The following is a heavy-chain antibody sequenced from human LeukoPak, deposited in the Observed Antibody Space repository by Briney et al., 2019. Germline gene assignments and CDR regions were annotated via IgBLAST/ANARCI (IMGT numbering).Heavy chain of an antibody. D-gene: IGHD6-13*01. CDR1: GFTFSDYY. CDR3: VKNSGWYCLDY. V-gene: IGHV3-11*01. Sequence: GGSLRLSCAASGFTFSDYYMSWIRQAPGKGLEWVSYISGSGSTIYYADSVKGRFTISRDNAKNSLFLQMNSLRAEDTAVYYCVKNSGWYCLDYWGQGTLVTVSS. J-gene: IGHJ4*02. CDR2: ISGSGSTI.